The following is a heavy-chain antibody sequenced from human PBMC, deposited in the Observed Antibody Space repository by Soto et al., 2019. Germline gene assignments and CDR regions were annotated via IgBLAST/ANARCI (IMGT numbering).Heavy chain of an antibody. CDR3: ARGSCSSTSCYKEYYFDL. CDR1: GGTFSGYA. D-gene: IGHD2-2*02. Sequence: QVQLVQSGAEVKKPGSSVKVSCKASGGTFSGYAISWVRQAPGQRLEWMGEIIPMFGTSNYAQKFQGRVTITADESTSTAYMELSSLRSEDTAVYYCARGSCSSTSCYKEYYFDLWGQGTLVTVSS. J-gene: IGHJ4*02. CDR2: IIPMFGTS. V-gene: IGHV1-69*01.